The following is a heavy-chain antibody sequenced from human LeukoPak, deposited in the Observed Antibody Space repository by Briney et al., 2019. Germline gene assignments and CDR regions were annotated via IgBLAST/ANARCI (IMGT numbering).Heavy chain of an antibody. D-gene: IGHD6-13*01. CDR3: AKDRSTAGEY. J-gene: IGHJ4*02. V-gene: IGHV3-23*01. Sequence: GGSLRLSCAASGFTFSNYVMSWVRQAPGKGLEWVSTIASTGSSTYFADSVMGRFTISRDNSKSTLYLQMNSLRAEETAVYYCAKDRSTAGEYWGQGTLVTVSS. CDR2: IASTGSST. CDR1: GFTFSNYV.